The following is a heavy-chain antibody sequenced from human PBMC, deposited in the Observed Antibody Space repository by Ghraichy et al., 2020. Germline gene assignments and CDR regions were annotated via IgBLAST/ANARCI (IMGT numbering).Heavy chain of an antibody. CDR1: GGSISSSSYY. CDR2: IYYSGST. CDR3: VVDGWELLSSGQDAFDI. J-gene: IGHJ3*02. D-gene: IGHD1-26*01. Sequence: SETLSLTCTVSGGSISSSSYYWGWIRQPPGKGLEWIGSIYYSGSTYYNPSLKSRVTISVDTSKNQFSLKLSSVTAADTAVYYCVVDGWELLSSGQDAFDIWGQGTMVTVSS. V-gene: IGHV4-39*01.